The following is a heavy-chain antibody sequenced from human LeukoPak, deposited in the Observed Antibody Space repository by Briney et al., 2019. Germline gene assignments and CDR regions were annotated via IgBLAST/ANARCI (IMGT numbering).Heavy chain of an antibody. D-gene: IGHD3-22*01. Sequence: GGSLRLSCAASEFTVSSNYMSWVRQAPGKGLEWVSYISSSSSTIYYADSVKGRFTISRDNAKNSLYLQMNSLRAEDTAVYYCARVPRITMIVVVTYYYYYMDVWGKGTTVTVSS. CDR1: EFTVSSNY. V-gene: IGHV3-48*01. J-gene: IGHJ6*03. CDR2: ISSSSSTI. CDR3: ARVPRITMIVVVTYYYYYMDV.